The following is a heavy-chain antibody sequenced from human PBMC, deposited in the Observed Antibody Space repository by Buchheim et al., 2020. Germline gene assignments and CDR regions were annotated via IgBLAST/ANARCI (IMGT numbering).Heavy chain of an antibody. V-gene: IGHV3-48*03. CDR3: ATDPHYPSGSY. CDR2: ISASGGRT. CDR1: GFPFGGYE. Sequence: EVFLVESGGHLVQPGGSLRLSCAASGFPFGGYEMNWVRQAPGKGLECIAYISASGGRTYYVDSVRSRFTISRDNAKNSLYLQMSSLRVEDTAVYYCATDPHYPSGSYWGRGTL. D-gene: IGHD3-10*01. J-gene: IGHJ1*01.